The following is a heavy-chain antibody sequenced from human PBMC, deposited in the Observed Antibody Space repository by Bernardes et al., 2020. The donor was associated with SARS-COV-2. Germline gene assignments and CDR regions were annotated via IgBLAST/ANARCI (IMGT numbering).Heavy chain of an antibody. V-gene: IGHV3-66*01. J-gene: IGHJ3*02. CDR2: IYSGGST. CDR1: GFTVSSNY. Sequence: GGSLRLSCAASGFTVSSNYMSWVRQAPGKGLEWVSVIYSGGSTYYADSVKGRFTISRDNSKNTLYLQMNSLRAEDTAVYYCARGWLQPGGAFDIWGQGTMVTVSS. D-gene: IGHD5-12*01. CDR3: ARGWLQPGGAFDI.